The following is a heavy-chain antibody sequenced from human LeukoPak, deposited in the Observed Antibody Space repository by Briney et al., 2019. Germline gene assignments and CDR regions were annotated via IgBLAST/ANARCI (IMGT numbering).Heavy chain of an antibody. V-gene: IGHV4-39*01. D-gene: IGHD6-13*01. CDR1: GGSISSSSYY. CDR3: ARSTLSRSKYSCSWEKFDY. CDR2: IYYSGST. Sequence: SETLSLTCTVSGGSISSSSYYWGWIRQPPGKGLEWIGSIYYSGSTYYNPSLKSRVTISVDTSTNQFSLKLSSVTAADTAVYYCARSTLSRSKYSCSWEKFDYWGQGTLVTVSS. J-gene: IGHJ4*02.